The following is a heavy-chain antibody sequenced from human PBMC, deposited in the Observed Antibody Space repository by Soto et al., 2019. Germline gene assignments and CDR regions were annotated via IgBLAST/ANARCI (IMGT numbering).Heavy chain of an antibody. CDR2: ISYDGSNK. Sequence: GGSLRLSCAASGFTFSSYGMHWVRQAPGKGLEWVAVISYDGSNKYYADSVKGRFTNSRDNSKNTLYLQMNSLRAEDTAVYYCAKLDYYDSSGYPVDYWGQGTLVTVSS. CDR1: GFTFSSYG. V-gene: IGHV3-30*18. J-gene: IGHJ4*02. D-gene: IGHD3-22*01. CDR3: AKLDYYDSSGYPVDY.